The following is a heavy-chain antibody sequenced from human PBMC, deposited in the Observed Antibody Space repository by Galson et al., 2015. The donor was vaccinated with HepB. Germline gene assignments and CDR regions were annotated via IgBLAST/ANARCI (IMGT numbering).Heavy chain of an antibody. V-gene: IGHV3-33*01. CDR2: IRFDEDDE. Sequence: SLRLSCAASGFTFSDYAIHWVRQAPGKGLQWVAVIRFDEDDEYYADSVKGRFTISRDNSRNMLYLQMSSPRPEDTAVYYCARDFKAYGNGYYYYAMDVWCQGTAVTVSS. CDR3: ARDFKAYGNGYYYYAMDV. J-gene: IGHJ6*01. D-gene: IGHD3-16*01. CDR1: GFTFSDYA.